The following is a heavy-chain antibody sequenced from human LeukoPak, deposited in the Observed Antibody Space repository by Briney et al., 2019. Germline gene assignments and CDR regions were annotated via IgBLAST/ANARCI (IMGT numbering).Heavy chain of an antibody. J-gene: IGHJ4*02. CDR3: ARRVEGHFDY. D-gene: IGHD5-24*01. CDR1: GGSISSYY. Sequence: SETLSLTCTVSGGSISSYYWSWIRQPPGKGLEWIGYIYYSGSTNYNPSLKSRVTISVDTSKNQFSLKLSSVTAADTDVYYCARRVEGHFDYWGQGTLVTVSS. CDR2: IYYSGST. V-gene: IGHV4-59*08.